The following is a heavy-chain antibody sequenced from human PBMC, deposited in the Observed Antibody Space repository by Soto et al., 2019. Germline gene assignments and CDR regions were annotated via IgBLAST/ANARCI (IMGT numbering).Heavy chain of an antibody. D-gene: IGHD2-2*01. V-gene: IGHV4-34*04. CDR1: GGSLSDYY. CDR3: ARPPIKYCSSISCSPDYNYYMDV. Sequence: QVQLQQWGAGLLKPSGTLSLTCGVSGGSLSDYYWSWIRQPPGKVLEWIGEINHSGSTNLNPSLKSLATRSVDMSTNQFSLTLSSVTASDTALYYCARPPIKYCSSISCSPDYNYYMDVWGTVTAVTVSS. CDR2: INHSGST. J-gene: IGHJ6*03.